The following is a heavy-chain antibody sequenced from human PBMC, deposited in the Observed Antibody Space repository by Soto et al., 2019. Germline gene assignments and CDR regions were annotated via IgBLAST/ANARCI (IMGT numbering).Heavy chain of an antibody. Sequence: QLQLQESGPGLVKPSETLSLTCTVSGGSISSSSYYWGWIRQPPGKGLEWIGSIYYSGSTYYNPSLKSRVTISVDTSKNQFSLKLSSVTAADTAVYYCARHSWNWKMGDWYFDLWGRGTLVTVSS. V-gene: IGHV4-39*01. CDR3: ARHSWNWKMGDWYFDL. CDR1: GGSISSSSYY. J-gene: IGHJ2*01. CDR2: IYYSGST. D-gene: IGHD1-1*01.